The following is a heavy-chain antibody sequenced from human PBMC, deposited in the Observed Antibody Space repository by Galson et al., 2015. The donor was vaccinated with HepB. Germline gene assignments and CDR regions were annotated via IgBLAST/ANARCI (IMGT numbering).Heavy chain of an antibody. V-gene: IGHV3-30-3*01. D-gene: IGHD2-2*03. Sequence: LRLSCAASGFTFSSYAMHWVRQAPGQGLEWVAVISYDGSNKYYADSVKGRFTISRDNSKNTLYLQMNSLRAEDTAVYYCARDGYCSSTSCSLFDAFDIWGQGTMVTVSS. CDR3: ARDGYCSSTSCSLFDAFDI. CDR2: ISYDGSNK. CDR1: GFTFSSYA. J-gene: IGHJ3*02.